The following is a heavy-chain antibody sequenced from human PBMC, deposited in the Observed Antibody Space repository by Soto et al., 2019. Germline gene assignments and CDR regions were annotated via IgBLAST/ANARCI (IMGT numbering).Heavy chain of an antibody. CDR2: IYYSGST. Sequence: SETPSLTRPFSGGSLSRGGFYLGWIRQHPGKGLEWIGYIYYSGSTYYNPSLKSRVTISVDTSKNQFSLKLSSVTAADTAVYYCARYHVAVDYWGQGTLVTVSS. J-gene: IGHJ4*02. V-gene: IGHV4-31*03. CDR1: GGSLSRGGFY. D-gene: IGHD2-21*01. CDR3: ARYHVAVDY.